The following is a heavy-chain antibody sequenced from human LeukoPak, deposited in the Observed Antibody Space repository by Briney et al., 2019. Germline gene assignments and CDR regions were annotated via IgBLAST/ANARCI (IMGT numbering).Heavy chain of an antibody. Sequence: GGSLRLSCIASGFTFSNYGMSWVRQAPGKGLEWVSGLSDAGIRIFYSDSVRGRFTVSRDNSKNTLYLQMDSLRAEDTAVYYCANTHCDSSPIVWNFWGQGTLVTVSS. CDR1: GFTFSNYG. CDR2: LSDAGIRI. V-gene: IGHV3-23*01. CDR3: ANTHCDSSPIVWNF. J-gene: IGHJ4*02. D-gene: IGHD6-6*01.